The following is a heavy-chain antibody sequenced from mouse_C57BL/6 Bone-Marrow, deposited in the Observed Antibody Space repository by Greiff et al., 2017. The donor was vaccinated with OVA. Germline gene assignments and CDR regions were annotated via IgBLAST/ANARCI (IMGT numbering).Heavy chain of an antibody. D-gene: IGHD1-1*01. CDR1: GYTFTSYW. CDR3: ARDYYGSIDV. Sequence: QVQLQQPGAELVMPGASVKLSCTASGYTFTSYWMHWVKQRPGQGLEWIGEIDPSDSYTNYNQKFKGKSTLTVDKSSSTAYMQLSSLTSEDSAVYYCARDYYGSIDVWGTGTTVTVSS. CDR2: IDPSDSYT. V-gene: IGHV1-69*01. J-gene: IGHJ1*03.